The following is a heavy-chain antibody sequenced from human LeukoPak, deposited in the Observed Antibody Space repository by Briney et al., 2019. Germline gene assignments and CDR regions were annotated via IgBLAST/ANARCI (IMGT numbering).Heavy chain of an antibody. V-gene: IGHV4-34*01. CDR3: ARAPDGYYGFDP. J-gene: IGHJ5*02. CDR1: GGSFSGYY. CDR2: INHSGST. D-gene: IGHD4-17*01. Sequence: SETLSLTCAVYGGSFSGYYWSWIRQPPGKGLEWIGEINHSGSTNYNPSLKSRVTISVDTSKNQFSLKLSSVTAADTAVYYCARAPDGYYGFDPWGQGILVTVSS.